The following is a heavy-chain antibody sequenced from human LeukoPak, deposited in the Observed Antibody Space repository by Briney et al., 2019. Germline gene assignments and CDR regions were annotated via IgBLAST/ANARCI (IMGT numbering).Heavy chain of an antibody. V-gene: IGHV3-53*01. CDR3: ASDNSGYYYN. D-gene: IGHD3-22*01. CDR2: IYSGGST. CDR1: GFTVSSNY. J-gene: IGHJ4*02. Sequence: GGSLRLSCAASGFTVSSNYMSWVRQAPGKGLEWVSVIYSGGSTYYADSVKGRFTISRDNSKTTLYLQMNSLRAEDTAVYYCASDNSGYYYNWGQGTLVTVSS.